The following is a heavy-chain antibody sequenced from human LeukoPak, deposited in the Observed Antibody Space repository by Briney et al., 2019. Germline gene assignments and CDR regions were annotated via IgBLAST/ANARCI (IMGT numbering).Heavy chain of an antibody. J-gene: IGHJ5*02. V-gene: IGHV3-23*01. CDR2: ISGSGGST. D-gene: IGHD3-9*01. CDR3: AKEDGYYDILAGYSNWFDP. CDR1: GFTFSSYA. Sequence: PGGSLRLSCAAPGFTFSSYAMSWVRQAPGKGLEWVSAISGSGGSTYYADSVKGRFTISRDNSKNTLYLQMNRMRAEDTAVYYCAKEDGYYDILAGYSNWFDPWGQGHLVTVSS.